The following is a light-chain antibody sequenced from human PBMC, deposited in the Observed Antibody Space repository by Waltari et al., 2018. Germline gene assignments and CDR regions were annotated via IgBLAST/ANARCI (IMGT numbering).Light chain of an antibody. CDR3: QQYGSSVMYT. V-gene: IGKV3-20*01. CDR1: QSLTSRC. J-gene: IGKJ2*01. Sequence: EFVLTQSPDTLSLSPGERATLSCRASQSLTSRCLAWYQQKPGQAPRLLIYGASSRAAGIPDRFSGSGSGTDFTLTISRLEPEDFAVYYCQQYGSSVMYTFGQGTKLETK. CDR2: GAS.